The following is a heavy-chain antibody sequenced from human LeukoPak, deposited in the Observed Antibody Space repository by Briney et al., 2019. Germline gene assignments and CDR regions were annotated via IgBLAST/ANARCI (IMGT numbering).Heavy chain of an antibody. CDR2: ISGSGGST. Sequence: GGSLRLSCAASGFTFSSYAMSWVRQAPGKGLEWVSAISGSGGSTYYADSVKGRFTISRDNSKNTLYLQMDSLRAEGTAVYYCASRNSSGWYWYFDYWGQGTLVTVSS. D-gene: IGHD6-19*01. CDR1: GFTFSSYA. J-gene: IGHJ4*02. V-gene: IGHV3-23*01. CDR3: ASRNSSGWYWYFDY.